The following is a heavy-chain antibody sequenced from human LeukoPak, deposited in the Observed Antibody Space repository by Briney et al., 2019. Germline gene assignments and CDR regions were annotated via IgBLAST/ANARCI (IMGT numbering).Heavy chain of an antibody. D-gene: IGHD6-13*01. Sequence: SVKVSCKASGFTFTSSAVQWVRQARGQRLEWIGWIVVGSGNTNYAQKFQERVTITRDMSTSTAYMELSSLRSEDTAVYYCAADLAAAGTYDYWGQGTLVTVSS. CDR1: GFTFTSSA. CDR3: AADLAAAGTYDY. J-gene: IGHJ4*02. V-gene: IGHV1-58*01. CDR2: IVVGSGNT.